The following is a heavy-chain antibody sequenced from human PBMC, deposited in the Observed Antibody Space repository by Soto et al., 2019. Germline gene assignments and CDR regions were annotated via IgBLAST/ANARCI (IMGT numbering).Heavy chain of an antibody. D-gene: IGHD2-2*01. CDR2: ISGYNGNT. J-gene: IGHJ5*02. Sequence: ASVKVSCKASGYIFINYGITWVRQAPGQGLEWMGWISGYNGNTNHAQKFQGRVTMTTDTSTSTAYMELRSLGFDDTAVYYCARDEVPAANWLDPWGQGTTVTVSS. V-gene: IGHV1-18*01. CDR1: GYIFINYG. CDR3: ARDEVPAANWLDP.